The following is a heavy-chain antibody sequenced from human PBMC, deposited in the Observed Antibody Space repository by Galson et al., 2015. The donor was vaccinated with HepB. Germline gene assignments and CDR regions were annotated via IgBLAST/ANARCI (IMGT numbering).Heavy chain of an antibody. V-gene: IGHV3-15*01. CDR2: IKSKTDGETT. D-gene: IGHD3-22*01. CDR3: TTDEDDSSGYNVY. J-gene: IGHJ4*02. Sequence: SLRLSCAASGFTFSNAWMSWVRQAPGKGLEWVGRIKSKTDGETTDYAAPVKGRFTISRDDSKNTLYLQMNSLKTEDTAVYYCTTDEDDSSGYNVYWAQGTLVIVSS. CDR1: GFTFSNAW.